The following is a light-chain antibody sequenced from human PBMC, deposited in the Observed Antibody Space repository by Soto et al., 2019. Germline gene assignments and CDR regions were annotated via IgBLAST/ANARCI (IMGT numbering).Light chain of an antibody. Sequence: EIVLTQSPGTLSLSPGERATLSCRASQTVAGSYLAWYQQKPGQAPRLLIYGASNRAAGIPDRFSGSGSGTDFTLTISRLEPEDFAVYYCQQYGSSPGTFGQGTKVDIK. CDR3: QQYGSSPGT. J-gene: IGKJ1*01. V-gene: IGKV3-20*01. CDR2: GAS. CDR1: QTVAGSY.